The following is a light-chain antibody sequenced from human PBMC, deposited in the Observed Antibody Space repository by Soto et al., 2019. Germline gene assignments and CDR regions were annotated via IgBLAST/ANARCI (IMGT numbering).Light chain of an antibody. Sequence: QLVLTQSPSASASLGASVKLTCTLSSGHSQYTIAWHQQQPEKGPRYLMKLDSDGSHTKGDGIPDRFSGSSSGAERYLTISSLQSEDEADYYCQTWGTDIVFGGGTKVTVL. CDR1: SGHSQYT. V-gene: IGLV4-69*01. J-gene: IGLJ2*01. CDR2: LDSDGSH. CDR3: QTWGTDIV.